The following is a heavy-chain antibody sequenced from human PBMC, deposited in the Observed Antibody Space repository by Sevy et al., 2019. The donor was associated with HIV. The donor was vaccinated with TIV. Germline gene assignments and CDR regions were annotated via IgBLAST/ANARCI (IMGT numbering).Heavy chain of an antibody. V-gene: IGHV3-11*01. CDR3: ARGTNYYESSGPTYFDY. J-gene: IGHJ4*02. D-gene: IGHD3-22*01. CDR2: ISTSGVTI. Sequence: GWSLRLSCAASGFTFIDYYMSWIRQAPGKGLEWVSHISTSGVTIYYADSVKGRFTISRDNAKNSLYLQMNSLRAEDTAVSYCARGTNYYESSGPTYFDYWGQGSLVTVSS. CDR1: GFTFIDYY.